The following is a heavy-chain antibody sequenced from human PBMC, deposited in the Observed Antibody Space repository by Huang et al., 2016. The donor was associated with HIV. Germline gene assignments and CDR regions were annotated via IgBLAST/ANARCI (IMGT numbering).Heavy chain of an antibody. V-gene: IGHV5-51*01. J-gene: IGHJ6*02. CDR2: SYPGDSDT. CDR3: ARLIGSPSFYYGLDV. Sequence: EVQLVQSGAEVKKPGESLKISCKGSGYRFRSNWIGWVRQMPGKGLEWIGISYPGDSDTRYSPSFQGQVTISADKSINTAYLQWSSLKAPDTAMYYCARLIGSPSFYYGLDVWGQGTTVTVSS. D-gene: IGHD3-10*01. CDR1: GYRFRSNW.